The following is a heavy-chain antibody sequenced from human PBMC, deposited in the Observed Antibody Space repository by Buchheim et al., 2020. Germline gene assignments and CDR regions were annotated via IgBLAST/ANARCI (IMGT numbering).Heavy chain of an antibody. V-gene: IGHV4-61*02. J-gene: IGHJ5*02. Sequence: QVQLQESGPGLVKPSQTLSLTRTVSGGSISSSSYYWSWIRQPAGKGLEWIGRIYTSGSTYYNPSLKSRVTISVDTSKNLFSLKLSSVTAADTAVYYCAREDLYHWFDPWGQGTL. CDR1: GGSISSSSYY. CDR2: IYTSGST. D-gene: IGHD3-16*02. CDR3: AREDLYHWFDP.